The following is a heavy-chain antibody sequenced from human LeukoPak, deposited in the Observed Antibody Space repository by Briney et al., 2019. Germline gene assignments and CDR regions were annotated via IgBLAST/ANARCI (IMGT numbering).Heavy chain of an antibody. CDR1: GESISSYY. CDR2: IYHSGST. D-gene: IGHD6-13*01. V-gene: IGHV4-59*01. Sequence: SETLSLTCTVSGESISSYYWSWIRQPPGKGLEWIGYIYHSGSTNYNPSLKSRVTISADTSKDQFSLKLASVTAAATAVYYCATWYSSTWYYFDYWGQGTLVTVSS. CDR3: ATWYSSTWYYFDY. J-gene: IGHJ4*02.